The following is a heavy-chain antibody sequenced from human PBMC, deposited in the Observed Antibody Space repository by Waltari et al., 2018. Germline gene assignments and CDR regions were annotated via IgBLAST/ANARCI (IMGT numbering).Heavy chain of an antibody. CDR2: IRYDGSNK. V-gene: IGHV3-30*02. CDR1: GFTFSSYG. D-gene: IGHD3-22*01. Sequence: QVQLVESGGGVVQPGGSLRLSCAASGFTFSSYGMHWVRQAPGTGLEWVAFIRYDGSNKYYADSVKGRFTISRDNSKNTLYLQMNSLRAEDTAVYYCAKGEHLNYYDSSAPWDYWGQGTLVTVSS. J-gene: IGHJ4*02. CDR3: AKGEHLNYYDSSAPWDY.